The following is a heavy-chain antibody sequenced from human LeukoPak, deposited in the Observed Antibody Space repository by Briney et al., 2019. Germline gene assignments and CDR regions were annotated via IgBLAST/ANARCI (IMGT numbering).Heavy chain of an antibody. CDR1: GFTFSTYA. CDR2: ISYDGSNK. D-gene: IGHD2-21*01. J-gene: IGHJ4*02. V-gene: IGHV3-30-3*01. CDR3: ARGLLNY. Sequence: GGSLRLSCSASGFTFSTYAMDWVRQAPGKGLEWVAVISYDGSNKYYADSVKGRFTISRDNSKNTLYLQMNSLRAEDTAVYYCARGLLNYWGQGTLVTVSS.